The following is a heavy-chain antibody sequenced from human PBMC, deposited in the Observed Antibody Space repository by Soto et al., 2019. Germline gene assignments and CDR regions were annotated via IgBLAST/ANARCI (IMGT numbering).Heavy chain of an antibody. CDR2: IYHSGST. J-gene: IGHJ4*02. CDR3: ASFPYCSGGSCYIWDDY. V-gene: IGHV4-30-2*01. D-gene: IGHD2-15*01. Sequence: QLQLQESGSGLVKPSQTLSLTCAVSGGSISSGGYSWSWIRQPQGKGLEWIGYIYHSGSTYYNPFLKSRVTITVDRTKNQFSLKLSSVTAADTAVYYCASFPYCSGGSCYIWDDYWGQGTLVTVSS. CDR1: GGSISSGGYS.